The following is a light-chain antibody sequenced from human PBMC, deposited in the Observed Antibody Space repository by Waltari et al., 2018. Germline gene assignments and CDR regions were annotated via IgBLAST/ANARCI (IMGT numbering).Light chain of an antibody. V-gene: IGLV2-23*01. CDR2: EGS. CDR3: CSYAGSSTYV. J-gene: IGLJ1*01. CDR1: SSDVGSNNL. Sequence: QSALTQPASVSGSPGQSITISCTGTSSDVGSNNLVSWYQQHPGKAPKLMIYEGSKRPSGVSNRCSRSKSGNTASLTISGLQAEDEADYYCCSYAGSSTYVFGTGTKVTVL.